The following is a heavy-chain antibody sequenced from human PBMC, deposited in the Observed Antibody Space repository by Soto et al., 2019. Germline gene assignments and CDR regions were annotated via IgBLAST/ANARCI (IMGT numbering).Heavy chain of an antibody. CDR3: ASHGTGDASDI. CDR2: ISSSSSMI. Sequence: GGSLRLSCAASGFSFSSYSMNWVRQAPGKGLEWVSYISSSSSMIYYGDSVKGRFTISRDNAKNSLYLQMNSLRAEDTAVYYCASHGTGDASDIWGQGTKVTVSS. J-gene: IGHJ3*02. CDR1: GFSFSSYS. D-gene: IGHD3-10*01. V-gene: IGHV3-48*01.